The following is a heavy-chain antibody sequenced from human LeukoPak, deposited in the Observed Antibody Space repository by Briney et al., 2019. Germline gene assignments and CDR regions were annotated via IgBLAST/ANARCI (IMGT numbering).Heavy chain of an antibody. CDR3: ARHYGP. CDR1: GGSFSGYY. V-gene: IGHV4-34*01. CDR2: IYYSGST. J-gene: IGHJ4*02. D-gene: IGHD3-16*01. Sequence: TASETLSLTCAVYGGSFSGYYWSWIRQPPGKGLEWIGSIYYSGSTYCNPSLKSRVTISVDTSKNQFSLKLNSVTATDTAVYYCARHYGPWGQGTLVTVSS.